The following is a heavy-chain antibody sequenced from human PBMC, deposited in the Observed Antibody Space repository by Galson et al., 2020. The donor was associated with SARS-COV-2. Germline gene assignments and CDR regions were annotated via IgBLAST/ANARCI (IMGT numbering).Heavy chain of an antibody. V-gene: IGHV3-30*01. CDR2: ISYDGANK. CDR1: GFTFSAYA. CDR3: ARDETRSFDM. Sequence: GESLKISCAASGFTFSAYAMHWVRQTPGMELEWVTLISYDGANKFYADSVKGRFTISRDNSKNTLYLQMNSLRAEDTAVYYCARDETRSFDMWGQGTVVTVSS. J-gene: IGHJ3*02.